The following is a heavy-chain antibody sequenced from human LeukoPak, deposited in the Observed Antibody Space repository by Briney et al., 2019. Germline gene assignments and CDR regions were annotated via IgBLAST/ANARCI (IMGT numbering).Heavy chain of an antibody. CDR2: ISGSGGST. J-gene: IGHJ6*03. Sequence: GGSLTLSCAASGFTFSSYGMSWVRQAPGKGLEWVSAISGSGGSTYYADSVKGRFTISRDNSKNTLYLQMNSMRAEDTAVYYCAKDIGSGWYYYYYMDVWGKGTTVTISS. CDR1: GFTFSSYG. D-gene: IGHD6-19*01. CDR3: AKDIGSGWYYYYYMDV. V-gene: IGHV3-23*01.